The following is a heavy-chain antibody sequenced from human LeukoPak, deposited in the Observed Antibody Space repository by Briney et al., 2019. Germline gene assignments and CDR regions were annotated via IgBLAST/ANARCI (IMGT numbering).Heavy chain of an antibody. V-gene: IGHV4-34*01. D-gene: IGHD7-27*01. CDR3: ASLPRTGARFDY. Sequence: PSETLSLTCAVYGGSFSGYYWSWIRQPPGKGLEWIGEINHSGSTNYYPSLKSRVTISVDTSKNQFSLKLSSVTAADTAVYYCASLPRTGARFDYWGQGTLVTVSS. J-gene: IGHJ4*02. CDR2: INHSGST. CDR1: GGSFSGYY.